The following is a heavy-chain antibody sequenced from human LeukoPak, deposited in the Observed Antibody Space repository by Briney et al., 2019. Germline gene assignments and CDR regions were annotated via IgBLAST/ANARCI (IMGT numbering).Heavy chain of an antibody. CDR1: GYHFTSYW. Sequence: GGSLKISCKGSGYHFTSYWIGWVRQVPGKGLEWMGIIYPGDSDTRYSPSFQGQVTISAHKPISTAYLQWSSLKASDTAMYYCARHQPSMVRGVISFAYFDYWGQGTLVTVSS. CDR2: IYPGDSDT. CDR3: ARHQPSMVRGVISFAYFDY. V-gene: IGHV5-51*01. D-gene: IGHD3-10*01. J-gene: IGHJ4*02.